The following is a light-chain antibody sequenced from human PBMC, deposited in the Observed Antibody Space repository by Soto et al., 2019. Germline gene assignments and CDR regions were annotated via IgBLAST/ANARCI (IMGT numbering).Light chain of an antibody. CDR2: GAS. V-gene: IGKV3-20*01. J-gene: IGKJ3*01. CDR3: QQYATSPFT. CDR1: QSVGSSY. Sequence: EIVLTQSPGTLSLSPGERATLSCRAIQSVGSSYLAWYQQKPGQAPRVLIYGASSRATGIPDRFSGSGSGTDFTLTISRLEPEDFAVYYCQQYATSPFTFGPGTKVDIK.